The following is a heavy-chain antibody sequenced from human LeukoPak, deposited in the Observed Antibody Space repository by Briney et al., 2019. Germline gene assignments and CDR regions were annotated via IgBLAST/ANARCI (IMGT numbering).Heavy chain of an antibody. CDR2: INPNSGGT. J-gene: IGHJ4*02. CDR1: GYTFTGYY. D-gene: IGHD3-22*01. CDR3: ARDRTHYYESSGYYSRWEY. V-gene: IGHV1-2*02. Sequence: EASVKVSRKASGYTFTGYYMHWVRQAPGQGLEWMGWINPNSGGTNYAQKFQGRVTMTRDTSTSTVYMELSSLRSEDTAIYYCARDRTHYYESSGYYSRWEYWGQGTLVTVSS.